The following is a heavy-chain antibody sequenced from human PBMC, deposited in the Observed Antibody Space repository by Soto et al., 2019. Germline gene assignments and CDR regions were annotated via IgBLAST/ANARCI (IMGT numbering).Heavy chain of an antibody. CDR1: GYTFTSYA. V-gene: IGHV1-3*01. Sequence: ASVKVSCKASGYTFTSYAMHWVLQAPGQRLEWMGWINAGNGNTKYSQKFQGRVTITRDTSASTAYMELSSLRSEDTAVYYCARAGRITIFGVVTDRGNPENNWFDPWGQGTLVTVSS. J-gene: IGHJ5*02. CDR2: INAGNGNT. CDR3: ARAGRITIFGVVTDRGNPENNWFDP. D-gene: IGHD3-3*01.